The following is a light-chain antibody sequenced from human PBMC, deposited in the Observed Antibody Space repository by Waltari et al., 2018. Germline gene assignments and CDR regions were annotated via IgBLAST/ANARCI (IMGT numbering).Light chain of an antibody. CDR1: KIGRTS. V-gene: IGLV3-21*03. CDR2: DDS. J-gene: IGLJ1*01. CDR3: QVWDSSSDHYV. Sequence: SYMMTPPPSVAVAPGKTARITCGGHKIGRTSGHWYQQKPGQAPVLVVYDDSDRPSGIPGRFSGSNSGNTATLTISRVEAGDEADYYCQVWDSSSDHYVFGTGTKVTVL.